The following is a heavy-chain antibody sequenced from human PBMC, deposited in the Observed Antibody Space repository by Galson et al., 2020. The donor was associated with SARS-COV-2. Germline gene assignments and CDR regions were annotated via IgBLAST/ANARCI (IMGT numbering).Heavy chain of an antibody. D-gene: IGHD1-1*01. CDR2: ISGADRST. CDR3: AKRGLTTKDFGC. V-gene: IGHV3-23*01. Sequence: GGSLRLSCAASGFTFGNFDMTWVRQTPGEGLEWVSVISGADRSTYYADSVKGRFTISRDNSKSTLYLQMNSLRVEDTAIYYCAKRGLTTKDFGCWGQGTLVTVSS. CDR1: GFTFGNFD. J-gene: IGHJ4*02.